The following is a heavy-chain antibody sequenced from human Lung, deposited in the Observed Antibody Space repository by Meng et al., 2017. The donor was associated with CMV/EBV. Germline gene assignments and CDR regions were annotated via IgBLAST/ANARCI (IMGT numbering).Heavy chain of an antibody. CDR1: GFTFREYW. CDR3: FARPIDD. D-gene: IGHD6-6*01. CDR2: IKPDGSDT. V-gene: IGHV3-7*01. J-gene: IGHJ4*02. Sequence: ESXKISCIVSGFTFREYWMNWVRQATGKGLEWLASIKPDGSDTYYVDSVKGRFTISRDNAKNSVHLQMNSLRAEDTAVYYCFARPIDDWGQGTLVTVSS.